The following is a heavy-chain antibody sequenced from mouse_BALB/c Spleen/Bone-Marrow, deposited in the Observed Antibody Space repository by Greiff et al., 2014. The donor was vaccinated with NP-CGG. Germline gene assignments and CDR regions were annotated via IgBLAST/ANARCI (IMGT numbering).Heavy chain of an antibody. V-gene: IGHV2-6-7*01. Sequence: VQLVESGPGLVAPSQSLSITCTVSGFSLTDYGINWVRQPPGKGLEWLGMIWGDGTTDYNSALRSRLSINKDNSRSQVFLKMNSLQTDDTARYYCAREKNGNYYAMGYWGQGTSVTVSS. CDR2: IWGDGTT. D-gene: IGHD2-1*01. CDR3: AREKNGNYYAMGY. CDR1: GFSLTDYG. J-gene: IGHJ4*01.